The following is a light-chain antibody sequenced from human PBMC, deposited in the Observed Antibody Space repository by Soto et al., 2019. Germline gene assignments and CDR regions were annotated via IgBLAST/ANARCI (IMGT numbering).Light chain of an antibody. Sequence: QSVLAQPPSASGSPGQSVTISCTGTKNDVGFYDFVSWYQHHPGKAPRLIIYEVVQRPSGVPDRFSGSKSGNTASLTVSGLQAADEADYFCKSYAGSNTYVVGSGTKVKVL. CDR3: KSYAGSNTYV. CDR1: KNDVGFYDF. J-gene: IGLJ1*01. CDR2: EVV. V-gene: IGLV2-8*01.